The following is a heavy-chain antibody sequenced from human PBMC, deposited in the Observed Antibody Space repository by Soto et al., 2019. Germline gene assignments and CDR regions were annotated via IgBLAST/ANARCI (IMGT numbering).Heavy chain of an antibody. CDR2: ISSSGSTI. CDR1: GFTFSSYE. Sequence: TVGSLRLSCAASGFTFSSYEMNWVRQAPGKGLEWVSYISSSGSTIYYADSAKGRFTISRDNAKNSLYLQMNSLRAEDTAVYYCARDGSGSLAYYYYGMDVWGQGTTVTVSS. V-gene: IGHV3-48*03. D-gene: IGHD3-10*01. J-gene: IGHJ6*02. CDR3: ARDGSGSLAYYYYGMDV.